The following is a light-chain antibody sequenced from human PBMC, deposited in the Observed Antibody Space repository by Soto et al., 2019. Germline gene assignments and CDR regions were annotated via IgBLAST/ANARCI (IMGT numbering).Light chain of an antibody. CDR2: TNN. Sequence: QPVLTQPPSASGTPGQRVTISCSGSSSNIGRNYVYWYQQLPGTAPKLLIHTNNQRPSGVPDRFSGSKSGTSASLAISGLRSEDEADYYCAAWDGSLSGRVFGGGTKLTVL. CDR3: AAWDGSLSGRV. J-gene: IGLJ3*02. V-gene: IGLV1-47*02. CDR1: SSNIGRNY.